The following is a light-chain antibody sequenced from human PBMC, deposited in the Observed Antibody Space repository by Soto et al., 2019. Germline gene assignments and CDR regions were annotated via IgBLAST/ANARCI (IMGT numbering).Light chain of an antibody. CDR3: QQSYSTLWT. CDR1: QSISSY. CDR2: AAS. J-gene: IGKJ1*01. V-gene: IGKV1-39*01. Sequence: DIQMTQSPSSLSASVGDRVTSTCRASQSISSYLNWYQQKPGKAPKLLIYAASSLQSGVPSRFSGSGSGTDFTLTISSLQPEDFATYYCQQSYSTLWTFGQGTEVEIK.